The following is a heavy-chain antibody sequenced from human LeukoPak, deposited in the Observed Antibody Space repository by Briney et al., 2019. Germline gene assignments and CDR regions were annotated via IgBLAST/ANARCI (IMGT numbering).Heavy chain of an antibody. D-gene: IGHD3-22*01. CDR1: GGSFSSGDYS. Sequence: NTSETLSLTCTVSGGSFSSGDYSWNWIRQPPGKGLEWIGYIYYSGSTNYSPSLKSRVTISVDTSKNQFSLKLSSVTAADTAVYYCARHHGITMRWAFDPWGQGTLVTVSS. CDR2: IYYSGST. V-gene: IGHV4-61*08. J-gene: IGHJ5*02. CDR3: ARHHGITMRWAFDP.